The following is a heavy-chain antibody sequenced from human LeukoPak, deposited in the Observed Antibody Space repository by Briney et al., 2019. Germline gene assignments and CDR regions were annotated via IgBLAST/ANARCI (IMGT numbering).Heavy chain of an antibody. CDR1: GGTFSSYA. Sequence: SVKVSCKASGGTFSSYAISWVRQAPGLGLEWMGRIIPIFGTANYAQKFQGRVTITSDESTSTAYMELSSLRSEDTAVYYCARSGIPNYDFWSGPFDYWGQGTLVTVSS. V-gene: IGHV1-69*13. J-gene: IGHJ4*02. CDR3: ARSGIPNYDFWSGPFDY. CDR2: IIPIFGTA. D-gene: IGHD3-3*01.